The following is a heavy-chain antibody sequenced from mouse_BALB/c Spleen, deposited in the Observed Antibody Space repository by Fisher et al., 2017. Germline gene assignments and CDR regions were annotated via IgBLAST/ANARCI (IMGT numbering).Heavy chain of an antibody. CDR3: ARDYGNYYAMDY. V-gene: IGHV1-39*01. J-gene: IGHJ4*01. Sequence: KFKGKATLTVDKSSSTAYMQLSSLTSVDSAVYYCARDYGNYYAMDYWGQGTSVTVSS. D-gene: IGHD2-1*01.